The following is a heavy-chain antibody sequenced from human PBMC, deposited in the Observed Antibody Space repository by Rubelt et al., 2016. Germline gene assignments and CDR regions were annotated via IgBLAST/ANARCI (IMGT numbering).Heavy chain of an antibody. V-gene: IGHV7-4-1*02. CDR2: IDTNTGNP. Sequence: QVQLVQSGSELKKPGASLKVSCKASGYTFTDFAMNWVRQAPGQGLEWMGWIDTNTGNPTYAQGFTGRFVFSLDTPVSTAYLQITSRQADDTAVYYCARDAATIQFDYWGQGALVTVPS. CDR1: GYTFTDFA. CDR3: ARDAATIQFDY. J-gene: IGHJ4*02. D-gene: IGHD5-24*01.